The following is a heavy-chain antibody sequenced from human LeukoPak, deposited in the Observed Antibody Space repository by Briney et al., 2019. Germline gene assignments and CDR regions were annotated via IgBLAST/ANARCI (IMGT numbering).Heavy chain of an antibody. Sequence: SETLSLTCAVYGGSFSGYYWSWIRQPPGKGLEWIGEINHSGSTNYNPSLKSRVTISVDTSKNQFSLKLSSVTAADTAVYYCARRRIYYDSSGYYLYYFDYWGQGTLVTVSS. V-gene: IGHV4-34*01. CDR2: INHSGST. CDR3: ARRRIYYDSSGYYLYYFDY. CDR1: GGSFSGYY. J-gene: IGHJ4*02. D-gene: IGHD3-22*01.